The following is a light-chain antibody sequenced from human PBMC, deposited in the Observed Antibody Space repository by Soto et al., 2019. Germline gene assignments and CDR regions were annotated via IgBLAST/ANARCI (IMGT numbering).Light chain of an antibody. CDR3: QQYNNWPGT. CDR2: DAS. CDR1: QSVSSS. Sequence: EIVLTQYPGTLSLSPGERSTLSCMASQSVSSSFLAWFHQKPGQAPRLLIYDASNRATGIPARFSGSGSGTEFTLTIDSLQSEDFAIYFCQQYNNWPGTFGGGTKVEIK. V-gene: IGKV3D-15*01. J-gene: IGKJ4*01.